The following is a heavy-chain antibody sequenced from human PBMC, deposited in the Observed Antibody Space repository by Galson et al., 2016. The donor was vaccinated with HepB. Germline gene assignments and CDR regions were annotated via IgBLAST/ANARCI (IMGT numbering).Heavy chain of an antibody. CDR1: GFTFDDIA. D-gene: IGHD3-22*01. CDR2: ITWNSGII. J-gene: IGHJ3*02. CDR3: VKDIREYYDSSGYYPYDAFDI. Sequence: SLRLSCAASGFTFDDIAMHWVRQDPGKGLEWVAGITWNSGIIGYADSVKGRFTISRDNVKNSLYLQMTSLRAEDTALYYCVKDIREYYDSSGYYPYDAFDIGGQGTLVTVSS. V-gene: IGHV3-9*01.